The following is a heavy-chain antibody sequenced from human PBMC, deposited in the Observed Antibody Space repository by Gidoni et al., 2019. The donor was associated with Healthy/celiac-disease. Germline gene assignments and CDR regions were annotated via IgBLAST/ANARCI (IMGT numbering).Heavy chain of an antibody. CDR3: ETADRNCVLDN. CDR2: VDPEECDT. V-gene: IGHV1-69-2*01. D-gene: IGHD3-16*01. Sequence: EVQLVQSGAEVQKPGATVKIPCKVSGYTLTDYYMHWLQQAPGKGHEWMGLVDPEECDTIDAEKFQGRVAITADTSTDTACRELCNLRAKETAVYYSETADRNCVLDNWGQGTLVTVSS. CDR1: GYTLTDYY. J-gene: IGHJ4*02.